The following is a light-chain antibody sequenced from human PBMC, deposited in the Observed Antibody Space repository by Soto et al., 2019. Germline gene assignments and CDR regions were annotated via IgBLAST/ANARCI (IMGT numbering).Light chain of an antibody. CDR1: QSISIN. CDR2: AGS. Sequence: EIVLTQSPGTLSVSPGDRVTLSCRASQSISINLAWYQHKPGQAPRLLIHAGSTRATGIPARISGSGSGTDFTLTISRLEPEDFAVYYCQQYGSSIQTFGQGTKVDIK. J-gene: IGKJ1*01. CDR3: QQYGSSIQT. V-gene: IGKV3-20*01.